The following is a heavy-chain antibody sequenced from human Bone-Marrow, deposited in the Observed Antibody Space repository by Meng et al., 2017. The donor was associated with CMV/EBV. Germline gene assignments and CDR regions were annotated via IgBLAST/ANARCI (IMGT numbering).Heavy chain of an antibody. V-gene: IGHV1-8*01. Sequence: ASVKVSCKASGYTFSNYDIIWVRQASGQGLEWVGWMNPNRGNTAYAQKFQGRVTITRDTSTSIAYMELSSLRSGDTAVYYCARGQVQCSTINCHDYRFSGMDVWGQGTTVTVSS. J-gene: IGHJ6*02. CDR1: GYTFSNYD. CDR3: ARGQVQCSTINCHDYRFSGMDV. D-gene: IGHD2/OR15-2a*01. CDR2: MNPNRGNT.